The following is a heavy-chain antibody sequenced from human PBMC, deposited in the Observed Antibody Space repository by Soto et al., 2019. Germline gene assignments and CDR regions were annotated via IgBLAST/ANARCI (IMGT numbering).Heavy chain of an antibody. CDR3: ALHYDNSGYYGY. J-gene: IGHJ4*02. CDR1: GFSLSTSGMG. CDR2: IYWDDDK. Sequence: QITLKESGPTLVKPTQTLTLTCTFSGFSLSTSGMGVGSIRQPPGKALEWLALIYWDDDKRYSPSLRSRLTITKDTSKNQVVLTMTNMDPVDTATYYCALHYDNSGYYGYWGQGTLVTVYS. V-gene: IGHV2-5*02. D-gene: IGHD3-22*01.